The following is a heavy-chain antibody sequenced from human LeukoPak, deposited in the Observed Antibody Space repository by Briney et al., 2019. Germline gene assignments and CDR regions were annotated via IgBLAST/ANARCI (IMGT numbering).Heavy chain of an antibody. CDR3: AKDWNYYGSGTYYDSWGY. D-gene: IGHD3-10*01. CDR1: GFTFSNYG. Sequence: GGALRLSCAASGFTFSNYGMHWVRQAPGKGLEWVSYIPYDGSNKYYADSVKCRFTIFRDNSKNTLYLQMNSLRPEDTAVYYCAKDWNYYGSGTYYDSWGYWGQGTLVTVSP. V-gene: IGHV3-30*02. J-gene: IGHJ4*02. CDR2: IPYDGSNK.